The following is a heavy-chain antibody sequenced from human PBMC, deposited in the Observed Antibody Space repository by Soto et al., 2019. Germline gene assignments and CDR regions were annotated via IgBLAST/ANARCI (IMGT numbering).Heavy chain of an antibody. V-gene: IGHV3-23*01. Sequence: GGSLRLSCAASGFTFSSYAMSWVRQAPGKGLEWVSAISGSGGSTYYADSVKGRFTISRDNSKNTLYLQMNSLRAEDTAVYYCAKVAPPRYDYGDYFYFDYWGQGTPVTVSS. J-gene: IGHJ4*02. CDR3: AKVAPPRYDYGDYFYFDY. CDR1: GFTFSSYA. D-gene: IGHD4-17*01. CDR2: ISGSGGST.